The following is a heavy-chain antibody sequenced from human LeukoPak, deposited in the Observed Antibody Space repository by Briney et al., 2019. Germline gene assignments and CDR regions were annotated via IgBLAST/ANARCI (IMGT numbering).Heavy chain of an antibody. CDR3: AKLTTEPLYYFDY. CDR1: GFTFSSYA. V-gene: IGHV3-23*01. D-gene: IGHD1-14*01. CDR2: ISGSGGST. J-gene: IGHJ4*02. Sequence: GGSLRLSCATSGFTFSSYAMSWVRQAPGKGLEWVSAISGSGGSTYYADSVKGRFTISRDNSKNTLYLQMNGLRAEDTAVYYCAKLTTEPLYYFDYWGQGTLVTVSS.